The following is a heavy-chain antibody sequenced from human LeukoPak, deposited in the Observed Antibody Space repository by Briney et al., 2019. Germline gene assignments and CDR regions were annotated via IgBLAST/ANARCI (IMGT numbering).Heavy chain of an antibody. CDR3: ARVASGRPRGAFDI. V-gene: IGHV4-4*07. J-gene: IGHJ3*02. CDR1: GSSISSYY. D-gene: IGHD3-3*01. Sequence: SETLSLTCTVSGSSISSYYWSWIRQPAGKGLEWIGRIYTSGSTNYNPSLKSRVTMSVDTSKNQFSLKLSSVTAADTAVYYCARVASGRPRGAFDIWGQGTMVTVSS. CDR2: IYTSGST.